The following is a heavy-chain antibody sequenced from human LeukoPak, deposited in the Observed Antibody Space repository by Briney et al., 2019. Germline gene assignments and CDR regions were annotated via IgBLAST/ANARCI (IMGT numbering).Heavy chain of an antibody. J-gene: IGHJ4*02. CDR1: GYTFTSYY. V-gene: IGHV1-46*03. CDR3: ARASDSSGYYAPQHYFDY. D-gene: IGHD3-22*01. Sequence: GASVKVSCKASGYTFTSYYTHWVRQAPGQGPEWMGIINPSGGSTSYAQKFQGRVTMTRDTSTSTVYMELSSLRSEDTAVYYCARASDSSGYYAPQHYFDYWGQGTLVTVSS. CDR2: INPSGGST.